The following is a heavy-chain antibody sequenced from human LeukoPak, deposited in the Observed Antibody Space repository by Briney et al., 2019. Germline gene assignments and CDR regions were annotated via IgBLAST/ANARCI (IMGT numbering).Heavy chain of an antibody. V-gene: IGHV3-30*02. CDR1: GFTFSSYG. CDR2: IRYDGSNK. Sequence: GGSLRLSCAASGFTFSSYGMHWVRQAPGKGLEWVAFIRYDGSNKYYADSVKGRFTISRDNSKNTLYLQMNSLRAEDTAVYYCAKDRASTSWHYYYYMDVWGKGTTVTVSS. CDR3: AKDRASTSWHYYYYMDV. D-gene: IGHD2-2*01. J-gene: IGHJ6*03.